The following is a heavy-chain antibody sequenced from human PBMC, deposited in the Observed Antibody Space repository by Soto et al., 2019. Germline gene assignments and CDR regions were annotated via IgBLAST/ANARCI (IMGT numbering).Heavy chain of an antibody. CDR1: GFTFSSYA. CDR2: ISYDGSNK. CDR3: ARDGGRDDYYYYGMDV. D-gene: IGHD3-3*01. V-gene: IGHV3-30-3*01. Sequence: PEGSLRRSCAASGFTFSSYAMYWVRQAPGKRLEWVAVISYDGSNKYYADSVKGRFTISRDNSKNTPYLQMNSLRAEDTAVYYCARDGGRDDYYYYGMDVWGQGTTVTVSS. J-gene: IGHJ6*02.